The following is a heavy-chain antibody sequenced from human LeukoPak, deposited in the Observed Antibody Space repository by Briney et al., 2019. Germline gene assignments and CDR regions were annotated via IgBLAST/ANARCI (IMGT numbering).Heavy chain of an antibody. D-gene: IGHD3-22*01. CDR3: ARGEGGLFYWFDP. CDR2: MNPNSGNT. Sequence: ASVKVSCKASGYIFTGYYMHWVRQAPGQGLEWMGWMNPNSGNTGYAQKFQGRVTMTRNTSISTAYVELSSLRSEDTAVYYCARGEGGLFYWFDPWGQGTLVTVSS. V-gene: IGHV1-8*02. J-gene: IGHJ5*02. CDR1: GYIFTGYY.